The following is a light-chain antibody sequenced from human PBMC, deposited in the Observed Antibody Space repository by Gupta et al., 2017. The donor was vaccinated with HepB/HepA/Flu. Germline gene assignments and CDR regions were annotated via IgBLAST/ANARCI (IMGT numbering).Light chain of an antibody. CDR1: SSNIGINY. V-gene: IGLV1-47*01. Sequence: QSVLTQPPSASGTPGQTVTISCSGSSSNIGINYVYWYQHVPGMAPKLLVYRDNQRPSGVPARFSGSKSGASASLAISGLRVEDDGDYYCAAWDDSLSGILFGGGTKLTVL. J-gene: IGLJ2*01. CDR3: AAWDDSLSGIL. CDR2: RDN.